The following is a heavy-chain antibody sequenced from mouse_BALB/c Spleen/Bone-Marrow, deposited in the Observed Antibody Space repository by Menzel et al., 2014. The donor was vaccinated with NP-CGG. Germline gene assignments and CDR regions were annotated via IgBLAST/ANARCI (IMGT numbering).Heavy chain of an antibody. CDR2: IWGGGNT. V-gene: IGHV2-6-5*01. Sequence: VKLQESGPGLVAPSQSLSITCTVSGFSLTDYGVSWIRQPPGKGLEWLGVIWGGGNTYYNSTLKSRLSISKDNSKSQVFLKMNSLQTDDTAMYYCAKHGRGLLRNAMDYWGQGTSVTFSS. CDR1: GFSLTDYG. D-gene: IGHD2-3*01. CDR3: AKHGRGLLRNAMDY. J-gene: IGHJ4*01.